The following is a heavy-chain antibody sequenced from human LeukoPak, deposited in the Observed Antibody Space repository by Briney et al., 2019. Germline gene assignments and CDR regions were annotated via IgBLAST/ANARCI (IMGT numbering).Heavy chain of an antibody. CDR3: AALARGPSSWSTSGGGY. CDR2: IVVGSGNT. V-gene: IGHV1-58*01. D-gene: IGHD6-13*01. J-gene: IGHJ4*02. CDR1: GFTFTSSA. Sequence: ASVKVSCKASGFTFTSSAVQWVRQARGQRLEWIGWIVVGSGNTNYAQKFQERVTITRDMSTSTAYMELSSLRSEDTAVYYCAALARGPSSWSTSGGGYWGQGTLVTVSS.